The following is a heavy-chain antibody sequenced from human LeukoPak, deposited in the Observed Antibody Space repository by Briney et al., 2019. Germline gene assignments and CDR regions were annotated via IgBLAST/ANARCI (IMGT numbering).Heavy chain of an antibody. J-gene: IGHJ5*02. V-gene: IGHV1-69*13. D-gene: IGHD1-1*01. CDR1: GGTFSSYA. CDR2: IIPIFGTE. CDR3: ASLWRTDRHWFDP. Sequence: ASVKVSCKASGGTFSSYAISWVRQAPGQGLEWMGGIIPIFGTENYAHKFQGRVTITAHESPSKADMALRNLRADDTAGYFCASLWRTDRHWFDPWGQGTLVTVSS.